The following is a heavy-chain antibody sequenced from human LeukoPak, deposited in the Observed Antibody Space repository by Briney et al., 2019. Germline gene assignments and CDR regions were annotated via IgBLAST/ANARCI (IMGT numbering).Heavy chain of an antibody. CDR2: ISYDGSNK. Sequence: AGGSLRLSCAASGFTISSYAMHWVRQAPGKGLEWVAVISYDGSNKYYADSVKGRFTISRDNSKNTLYLQMNSLRAEATAVYYCATLFFDYGDPDYWGQGTLVTVSP. CDR3: ATLFFDYGDPDY. CDR1: GFTISSYA. D-gene: IGHD4-17*01. J-gene: IGHJ4*02. V-gene: IGHV3-30-3*01.